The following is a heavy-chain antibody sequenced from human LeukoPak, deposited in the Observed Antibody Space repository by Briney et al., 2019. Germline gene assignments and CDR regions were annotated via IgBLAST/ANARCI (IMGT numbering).Heavy chain of an antibody. D-gene: IGHD2-2*01. J-gene: IGHJ5*02. CDR2: ISYDGSNK. CDR3: AKSVGPGYCSSTSCSDNWFDP. Sequence: GGSLRLSCAASGFTCSSYGMHWVRQAPGKGLEWVAVISYDGSNKYYADSVKGRFTISRDNSKNTLYLQMNSLRAEDTAVYYCAKSVGPGYCSSTSCSDNWFDPWGQGTLVTVS. V-gene: IGHV3-30*18. CDR1: GFTCSSYG.